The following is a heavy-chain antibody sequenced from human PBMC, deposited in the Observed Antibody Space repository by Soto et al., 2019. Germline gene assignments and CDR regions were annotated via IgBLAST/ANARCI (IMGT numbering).Heavy chain of an antibody. J-gene: IGHJ4*02. Sequence: GGSLRLSCAASGFTVSSNYMSWVRQAPGKGLEWVSVIYSGGSTYYADSVKGRFTISRDNSKNTLYLQMNSLRAEDTAVYYCARDQSSGDYIWGSYRPYYFDYWGQGTLVTVSS. CDR3: ARDQSSGDYIWGSYRPYYFDY. V-gene: IGHV3-66*01. CDR2: IYSGGST. D-gene: IGHD3-16*02. CDR1: GFTVSSNY.